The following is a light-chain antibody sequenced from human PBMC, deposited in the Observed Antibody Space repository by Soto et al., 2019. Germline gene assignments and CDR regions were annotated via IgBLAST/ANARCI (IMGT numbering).Light chain of an antibody. CDR1: SSSIGAGYE. CDR3: CSYAGSRTHVL. J-gene: IGLJ2*01. CDR2: GNG. Sequence: QSVLTQPPSVSGAPGQRVTISCSGTSSSIGAGYEVHWYHQLPGTAPKLVVSGNGNRPSGVPDRLSASKSGTSASLAITGLQAEDEAEYYCCSYAGSRTHVLFGGGTKLTVL. V-gene: IGLV1-40*01.